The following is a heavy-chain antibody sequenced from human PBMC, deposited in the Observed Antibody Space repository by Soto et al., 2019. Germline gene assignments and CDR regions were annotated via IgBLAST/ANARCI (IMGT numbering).Heavy chain of an antibody. D-gene: IGHD3-16*02. J-gene: IGHJ4*01. CDR3: ANQVPDYDYVWGSYRYSSLYYFDY. Sequence: GGSLRFSCAASGFTFSSYAMSWVRQAPGKGLEWVSAISGSGGSTYYADSVKGRFTISRDNSKNTLYLQMNSLRAEDTAVYYCANQVPDYDYVWGSYRYSSLYYFDYWGQGTLVTVSS. CDR1: GFTFSSYA. V-gene: IGHV3-23*01. CDR2: ISGSGGST.